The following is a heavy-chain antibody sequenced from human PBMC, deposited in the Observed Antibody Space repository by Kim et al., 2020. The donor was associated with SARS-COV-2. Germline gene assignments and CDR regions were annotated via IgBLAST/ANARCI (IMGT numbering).Heavy chain of an antibody. CDR2: ISGSGGST. J-gene: IGHJ4*02. Sequence: GGSLRLSCAASGFTFSSYAMSWVRQAPGKGLEWVSAISGSGGSTYYADSVKGRFTISRDNSKNTLYLQMNSLRAEDTAVYYCAKDGFSAIVGATTGYFDYWGQGTLVTVSS. D-gene: IGHD1-26*01. CDR1: GFTFSSYA. V-gene: IGHV3-23*01. CDR3: AKDGFSAIVGATTGYFDY.